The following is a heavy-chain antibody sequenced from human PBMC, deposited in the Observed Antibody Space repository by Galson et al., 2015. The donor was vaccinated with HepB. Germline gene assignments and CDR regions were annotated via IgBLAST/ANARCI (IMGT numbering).Heavy chain of an antibody. CDR1: GFTFSSYN. V-gene: IGHV3-21*06. J-gene: IGHJ5*02. CDR3: ARDWGKAVAGTWWFDP. Sequence: SLRLSCAASGFTFSSYNMNWVRQAPGKGLEWVSSITTGSDYVYYADSVKGRFIISRDNAKNSLYLQMNSLRADDTALYYCARDWGKAVAGTWWFDPWAREPWSPSPQ. CDR2: ITTGSDYV. D-gene: IGHD6-19*01.